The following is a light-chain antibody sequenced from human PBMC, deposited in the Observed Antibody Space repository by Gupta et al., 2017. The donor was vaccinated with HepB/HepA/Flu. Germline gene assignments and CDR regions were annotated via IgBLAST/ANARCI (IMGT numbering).Light chain of an antibody. Sequence: QSALTLPASVSGSPGQSITISCTGTSSDVGGYNYVSWYQQHPGTAPKLMIYDVRNRPSGVSNRFSGSKSGNTASLTVSGLQPEDEADYYCSSYTSGGTQVCGGGTKVTGL. J-gene: IGLJ3*02. CDR2: DVR. CDR3: SSYTSGGTQV. V-gene: IGLV2-14*03. CDR1: SSDVGGYNY.